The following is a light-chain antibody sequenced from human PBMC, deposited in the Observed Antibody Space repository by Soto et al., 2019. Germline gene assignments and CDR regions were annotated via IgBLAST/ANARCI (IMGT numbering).Light chain of an antibody. Sequence: DIQMTQSPSSLSASIGDRVTITCQASQDISNYLNWYQQKPGKAPKLLISDASNLETGVPSRFSGSASGTDFTFTITGLQPEDFATNYCQQYDNLPLTFDRGTAVEISFGGGTRVELK. CDR3: QQYDNLPLTFDRGTAVEIS. CDR1: QDISNY. V-gene: IGKV1-33*01. J-gene: IGKJ4*01. CDR2: DAS.